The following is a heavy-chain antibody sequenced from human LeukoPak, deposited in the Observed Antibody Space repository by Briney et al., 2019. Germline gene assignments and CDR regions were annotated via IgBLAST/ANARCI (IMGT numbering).Heavy chain of an antibody. CDR1: GFTFSDYG. V-gene: IGHV3-30*03. Sequence: GGSLRLSCAASGFTFSDYGTHWVRQAPGKGLEWVAVISYDGSNKYYADSVKGRFTISRDNSKNTLHLQMNSLRAEDTAVYYCARAITAMVADYWGQGTLVTVSS. CDR3: ARAITAMVADY. D-gene: IGHD5-18*01. J-gene: IGHJ4*02. CDR2: ISYDGSNK.